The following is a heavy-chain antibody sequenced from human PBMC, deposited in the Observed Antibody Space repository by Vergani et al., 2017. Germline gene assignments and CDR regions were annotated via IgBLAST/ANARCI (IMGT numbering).Heavy chain of an antibody. CDR2: IDPSDSDT. D-gene: IGHD4-11*01. Sequence: EVQLVQSGAEVKKPGESLRISCKGSGYSFTSYWISWVRQMPGKGLEWMGRIDPSDSDTNYSPSSKGHVTISADKSISTAYLQWSSLKASDTAMYYCASPAGLTTETFDYWGQGTLVTVSS. CDR3: ASPAGLTTETFDY. CDR1: GYSFTSYW. V-gene: IGHV5-10-1*03. J-gene: IGHJ4*02.